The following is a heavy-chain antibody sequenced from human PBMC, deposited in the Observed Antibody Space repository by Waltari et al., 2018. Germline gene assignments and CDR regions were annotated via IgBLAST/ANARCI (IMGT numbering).Heavy chain of an antibody. Sequence: QVQLQESGPGLVKPSETLSLTCAVSGYSISSGYSWGWIRQPPGKGLEWIGSIYHSGSTYYNPSLKSRVTISVDTSKNQFSLKLSSVTAADTAVYYCARHYGIVVVHFDYWGQGTLVTVSS. CDR1: GYSISSGYS. CDR3: ARHYGIVVVHFDY. J-gene: IGHJ4*02. V-gene: IGHV4-38-2*01. D-gene: IGHD3-22*01. CDR2: IYHSGST.